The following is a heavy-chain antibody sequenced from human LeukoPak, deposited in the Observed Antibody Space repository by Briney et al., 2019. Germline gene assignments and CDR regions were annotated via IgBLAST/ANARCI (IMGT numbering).Heavy chain of an antibody. J-gene: IGHJ4*02. Sequence: ETLSLTCTVSGGSISSSSYYWGWIRQPPGKGLGWVSAISGSGGSTYYADSVKGRFTISRDNSKNTLYLQMNSPRAEDTAVYYCAKDPRGFDYWGQGTLVTVSS. V-gene: IGHV3-23*01. CDR2: ISGSGGST. CDR1: GGSISSSSYY. CDR3: AKDPRGFDY.